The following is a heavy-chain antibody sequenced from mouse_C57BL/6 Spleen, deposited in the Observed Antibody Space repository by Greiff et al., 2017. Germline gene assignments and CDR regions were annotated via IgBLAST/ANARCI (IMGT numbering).Heavy chain of an antibody. Sequence: EVKLLESGGGLVKPGGSLKLSCAASGFTFSSYAMSWVRQTPEKRLEWVATISDGGSYTYYPDNVKGRFTIARDNAKNNLYLQMSHLKSEDTAMYYCARDYYGSSEYYYGIDYWGQGTSVSVSS. CDR1: GFTFSSYA. CDR2: ISDGGSYT. CDR3: ARDYYGSSEYYYGIDY. J-gene: IGHJ4*01. D-gene: IGHD1-1*01. V-gene: IGHV5-4*01.